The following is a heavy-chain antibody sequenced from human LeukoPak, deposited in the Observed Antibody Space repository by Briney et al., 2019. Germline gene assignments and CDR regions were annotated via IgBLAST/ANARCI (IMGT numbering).Heavy chain of an antibody. Sequence: PGGSLRLSCAASGFTFTTYAMTWVRQAPGKGLEWVSTISDTGGFTFYADSVKGRFTISRDNSKNTVYLQMNSLRADDTAVYYCASAPTWTSRFDYWGQGTLVTVSS. CDR2: ISDTGGFT. J-gene: IGHJ4*02. V-gene: IGHV3-23*01. D-gene: IGHD3/OR15-3a*01. CDR3: ASAPTWTSRFDY. CDR1: GFTFTTYA.